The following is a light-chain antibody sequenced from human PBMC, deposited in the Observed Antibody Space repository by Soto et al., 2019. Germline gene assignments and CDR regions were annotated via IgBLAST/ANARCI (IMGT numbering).Light chain of an antibody. J-gene: IGKJ3*01. Sequence: DIQMTQSPSTLSASVGDRVTITCRASQSISSWLAWYQQKPGKTPRLLIYDASTLESGVPSRFSGSGSGTEFTLTISSLQPDDFATYYCQQYNSYSRGTSGPGTKVDIK. CDR2: DAS. V-gene: IGKV1-5*01. CDR1: QSISSW. CDR3: QQYNSYSRGT.